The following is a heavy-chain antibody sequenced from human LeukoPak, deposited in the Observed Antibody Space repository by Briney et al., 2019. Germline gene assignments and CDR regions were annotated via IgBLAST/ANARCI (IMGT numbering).Heavy chain of an antibody. CDR2: IYPRDGST. J-gene: IGHJ4*01. V-gene: IGHV1-46*01. Sequence: ASVKVSCKASGYTFTSNYIHWVRQAPGQGLEWMGMIYPRDGSTSYAQKFQGRVTVTRDTSTSTVHMELSGLRSEDTAVYYCARDQEGFDYWGQEPWTPSPQ. CDR3: ARDQEGFDY. CDR1: GYTFTSNY.